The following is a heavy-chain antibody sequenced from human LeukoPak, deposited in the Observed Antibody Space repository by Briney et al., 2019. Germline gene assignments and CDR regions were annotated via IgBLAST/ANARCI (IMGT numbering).Heavy chain of an antibody. Sequence: GASVKVSCKVSGYTLTELSMHWVRQAPGKGLEWLGLINPSGSSTLYAQKFQGRVTMTRDMSTTTDYMELSSLKSEDTAVYYCVTDNPQGLSAFDIWGQGTMVTVSS. CDR3: VTDNPQGLSAFDI. D-gene: IGHD6-25*01. V-gene: IGHV1-46*01. CDR2: INPSGSST. CDR1: GYTLTELS. J-gene: IGHJ3*02.